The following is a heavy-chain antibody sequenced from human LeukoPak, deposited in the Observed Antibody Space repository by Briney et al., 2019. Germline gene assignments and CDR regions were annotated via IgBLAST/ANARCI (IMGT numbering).Heavy chain of an antibody. V-gene: IGHV4-30-2*01. CDR3: ARDGRYYGSGSSDAFDI. D-gene: IGHD3-10*01. CDR1: GSSISSGGYS. Sequence: SQTLSLTCAVSGSSISSGGYSWSWIRQPPGKGLEWIGYIYHSGSTYYNPSLKSRVTISVDRSKNQFSLKLSSVTAADTAVYYCARDGRYYGSGSSDAFDIWGQGTMVTVSS. J-gene: IGHJ3*02. CDR2: IYHSGST.